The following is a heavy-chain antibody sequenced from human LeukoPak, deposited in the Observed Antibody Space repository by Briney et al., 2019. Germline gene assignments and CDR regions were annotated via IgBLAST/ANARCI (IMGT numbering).Heavy chain of an antibody. CDR3: AGEDNSSGYRPFDI. V-gene: IGHV1-2*06. CDR2: INPNNGGT. D-gene: IGHD3-22*01. J-gene: IGHJ3*02. CDR1: GYTFTGYY. Sequence: GASVKVSCKASGYTFTGYYMHWVRQAPGQGLEWMGRINPNNGGTNYAQKFQGRVTMTRDMSMSTAYMELSRLGSVDTAVYYCAGEDNSSGYRPFDIWGQGTMVTVPS.